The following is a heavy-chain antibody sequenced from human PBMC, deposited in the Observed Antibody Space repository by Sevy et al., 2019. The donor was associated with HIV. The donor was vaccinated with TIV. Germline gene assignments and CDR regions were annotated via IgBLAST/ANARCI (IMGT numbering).Heavy chain of an antibody. V-gene: IGHV4-59*08. D-gene: IGHD1-26*01. CDR1: GGSITSLY. CDR2: IYYNGNI. J-gene: IGHJ4*02. Sequence: SETVSLTCTVSGGSITSLYWNWIRQPPGKGLEWIANIYYNGNINYNPSLKSRVTLSLDTSKNQCSLRLSSVTAADTAMYYCAGENAWGRGYSWGQGTLVTVSS. CDR3: AGENAWGRGYS.